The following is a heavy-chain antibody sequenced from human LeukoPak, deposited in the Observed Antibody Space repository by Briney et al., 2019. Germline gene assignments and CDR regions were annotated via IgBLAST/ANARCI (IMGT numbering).Heavy chain of an antibody. V-gene: IGHV3-23*01. Sequence: GGSLRFSCEASGFTFSTSAMTWVRQAPGKGLEWVSGISPSGGATHYSDSVKGRFTISRDTSRNTLYLQMNSLRADDTAVYYCSKLGLTTVPSNYWGQGALVTVSS. J-gene: IGHJ4*02. D-gene: IGHD4-17*01. CDR3: SKLGLTTVPSNY. CDR2: ISPSGGAT. CDR1: GFTFSTSA.